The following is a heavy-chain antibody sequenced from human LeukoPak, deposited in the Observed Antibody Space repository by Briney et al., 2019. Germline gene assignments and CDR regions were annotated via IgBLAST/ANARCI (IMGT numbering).Heavy chain of an antibody. D-gene: IGHD4-17*01. Sequence: SETLSLTCTVSGGSISSSSYYWGWIRQPPGKGLEWIGSIYYSGSTYYNPSLKSRVTISVDTSKNQFSLKLSSVTAADTAVYYCVRRPGGDYGDLYYFDYWGQGTLVTVSS. CDR1: GGSISSSSYY. J-gene: IGHJ4*02. V-gene: IGHV4-39*01. CDR2: IYYSGST. CDR3: VRRPGGDYGDLYYFDY.